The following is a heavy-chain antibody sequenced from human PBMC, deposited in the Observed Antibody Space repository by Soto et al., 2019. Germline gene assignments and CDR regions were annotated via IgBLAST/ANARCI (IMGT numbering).Heavy chain of an antibody. J-gene: IGHJ3*02. V-gene: IGHV5-51*01. Sequence: GESLKISCQGSGYSFTSYWIGWVRQLPGKGREWMGIIYPGDSDTRYSPAFQGQVTISADKSISTAYLQWSSLKASDTAMYYCAGYYDSTGGAFDIWGQGTMVTVSS. CDR3: AGYYDSTGGAFDI. D-gene: IGHD3-22*01. CDR2: IYPGDSDT. CDR1: GYSFTSYW.